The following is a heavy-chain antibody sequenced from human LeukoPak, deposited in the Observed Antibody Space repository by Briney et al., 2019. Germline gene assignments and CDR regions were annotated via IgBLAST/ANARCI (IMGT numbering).Heavy chain of an antibody. CDR2: IYYSGST. CDR1: GGSISSYY. D-gene: IGHD3-3*01. V-gene: IGHV4-59*08. CDR3: ARFLEWLGWTLDF. Sequence: SETLSLTCTVSGGSISSYYWSWIRQPPGRGLEWIGYIYYSGSTNYNPSLKSRVTISVDTSKNQFSLKLSSVTAADTAVYYCARFLEWLGWTLDFWGQGTLVTVSS. J-gene: IGHJ4*02.